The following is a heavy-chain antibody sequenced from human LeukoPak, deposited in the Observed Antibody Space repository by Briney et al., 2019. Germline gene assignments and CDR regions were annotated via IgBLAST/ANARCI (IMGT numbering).Heavy chain of an antibody. CDR1: GFTFSSYS. D-gene: IGHD1-1*01. CDR3: AKLKGTIRVYYFDY. V-gene: IGHV3-23*01. CDR2: ISGSSGST. J-gene: IGHJ4*02. Sequence: PGGSLRLSCAASGFTFSSYSMNWVRQAPGKGLEWVSAISGSSGSTYYADSVKGRFTISRDNSKNTLYLQMNSLRAEDTAVYYCAKLKGTIRVYYFDYWGQGTLVTVSS.